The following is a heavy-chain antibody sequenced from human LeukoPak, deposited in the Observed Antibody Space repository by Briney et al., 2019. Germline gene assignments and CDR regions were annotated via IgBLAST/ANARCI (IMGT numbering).Heavy chain of an antibody. J-gene: IGHJ6*03. V-gene: IGHV3-23*01. CDR2: ISGSGGST. Sequence: GGSLRLSCAASGFTFSSYAMSWVRQAPGKGLEWVSAISGSGGSTYYADSVKGRFTISRDNSKNTLYLQMNSLRAEDTAVYYCAKHPMGQLLYVNYHYYMGVWGKGTTVTVSS. CDR1: GFTFSSYA. CDR3: AKHPMGQLLYVNYHYYMGV. D-gene: IGHD2-2*02.